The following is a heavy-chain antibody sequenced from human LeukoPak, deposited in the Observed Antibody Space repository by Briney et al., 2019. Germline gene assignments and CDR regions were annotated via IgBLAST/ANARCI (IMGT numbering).Heavy chain of an antibody. J-gene: IGHJ4*02. CDR1: GYSFTSYW. Sequence: GESLTLSCKGSGYSFTSYWIGWVRQMPGKGLEWMGIIYPGDSDTIYSPSFQGQVTISADKSISTAYLQWSSLKASDTAMYYCARSYYDILTGYYPPFDYWGQGTLVTVSS. D-gene: IGHD3-9*01. V-gene: IGHV5-51*01. CDR2: IYPGDSDT. CDR3: ARSYYDILTGYYPPFDY.